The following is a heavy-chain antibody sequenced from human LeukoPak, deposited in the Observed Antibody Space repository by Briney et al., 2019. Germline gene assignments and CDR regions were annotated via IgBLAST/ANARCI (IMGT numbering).Heavy chain of an antibody. Sequence: GGSLRLSCAASGFTFSSYWMSWVRQAPGKGLEWVANIKQDGSEKYYVDSVKGRFTISRDNAKSSLYLQMNSLRAEDTAVYYCARDVPVYYDSSGHYFDYWGQGTLVTVSS. CDR1: GFTFSSYW. CDR2: IKQDGSEK. D-gene: IGHD3-22*01. CDR3: ARDVPVYYDSSGHYFDY. V-gene: IGHV3-7*01. J-gene: IGHJ4*02.